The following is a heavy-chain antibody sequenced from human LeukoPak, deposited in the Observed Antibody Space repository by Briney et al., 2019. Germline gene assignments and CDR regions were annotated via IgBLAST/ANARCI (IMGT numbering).Heavy chain of an antibody. V-gene: IGHV1-2*02. CDR3: ARIDDSSGYYLDYFDY. CDR2: INPNSGGT. Sequence: GASVKVSCKASGYTFTGYYMHWVRQAPGQGLEWMGWINPNSGGTNYAQKFQGRVTMTRDTSISTAYMELSRLRSEDTAVYYCARIDDSSGYYLDYFDYWGQGTLVTVSS. D-gene: IGHD3-22*01. CDR1: GYTFTGYY. J-gene: IGHJ4*02.